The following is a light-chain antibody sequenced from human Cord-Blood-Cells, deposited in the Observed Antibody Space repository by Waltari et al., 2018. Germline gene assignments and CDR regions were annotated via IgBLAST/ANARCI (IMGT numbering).Light chain of an antibody. V-gene: IGLV1-44*01. J-gene: IGLJ1*01. CDR1: SSNIGSNT. Sequence: QSVLTQPPSASGTPGQSVTISCSGSSSNIGSNTVNWYQQLPATAPKLLCYSNNRRPSGDPDRFCGSRSGTSASLAISGVQSEDEADDYCAAWDDSLNGLYVFGTGTKVTVL. CDR2: SNN. CDR3: AAWDDSLNGLYV.